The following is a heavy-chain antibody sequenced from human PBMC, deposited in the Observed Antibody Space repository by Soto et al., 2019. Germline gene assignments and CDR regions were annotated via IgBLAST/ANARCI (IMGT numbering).Heavy chain of an antibody. J-gene: IGHJ6*02. CDR2: INAGNGNT. CDR3: ARDVYCISTSCYDYYYYGMDV. V-gene: IGHV1-3*05. D-gene: IGHD2-2*01. Sequence: QVQLVQSGAEEKKPGASVKVSCKASGYTFTSYAMHWVRQAPGQRLEWMGWINAGNGNTKYSQKFQGRVTITRDTSAXXAXMXXSSLRSEDTAVYYCARDVYCISTSCYDYYYYGMDVWGQGTTVTVSS. CDR1: GYTFTSYA.